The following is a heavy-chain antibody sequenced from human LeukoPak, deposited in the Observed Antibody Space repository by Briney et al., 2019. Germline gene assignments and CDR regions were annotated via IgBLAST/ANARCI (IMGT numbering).Heavy chain of an antibody. CDR1: GYSISSGYY. Sequence: SETLSLTCTVSGYSISSGYYWGWIRQPPGKGLEWIGSIYHSGSTYYNPSLKSRVTISVDTSKNQFSLKLTSVTAADTAVYYCARALHYREGAGSMGHWGQGRVVTVSS. CDR2: IYHSGST. V-gene: IGHV4-38-2*02. D-gene: IGHD2/OR15-2a*01. CDR3: ARALHYREGAGSMGH. J-gene: IGHJ4*02.